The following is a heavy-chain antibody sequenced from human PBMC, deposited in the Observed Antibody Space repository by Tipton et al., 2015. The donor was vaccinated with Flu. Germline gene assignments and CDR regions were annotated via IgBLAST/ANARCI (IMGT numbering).Heavy chain of an antibody. CDR1: GFTFSRQS. CDR3: ATGLGYYYDA. J-gene: IGHJ4*02. D-gene: IGHD3-22*01. Sequence: SLRLSCAASGFTFSRQSMHWVRQAPGKGLVWVSRVYDDGSSTTYADSVEGRFTIYRDNAKNMVYLQMNSLRVEDTAVYYCATGLGYYYDAWGQGTLVTVSS. V-gene: IGHV3-74*01. CDR2: VYDDGSST.